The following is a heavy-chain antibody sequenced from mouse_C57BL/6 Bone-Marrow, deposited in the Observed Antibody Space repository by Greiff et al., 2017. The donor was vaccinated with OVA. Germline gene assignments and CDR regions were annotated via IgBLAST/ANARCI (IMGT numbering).Heavy chain of an antibody. CDR2: IRLKSDNYAT. CDR3: TSPLFDY. Sequence: VQLKESGGGLVQPGGSMKLSCVASGFTFSNYWMNWVRQSPEKGLEWVAQIRLKSDNYATHYAESVKGRFTISRDDSKSSVYLQMNNLRAEDTGIYYCTSPLFDYWGQGTTLTVSS. CDR1: GFTFSNYW. V-gene: IGHV6-3*01. J-gene: IGHJ2*01.